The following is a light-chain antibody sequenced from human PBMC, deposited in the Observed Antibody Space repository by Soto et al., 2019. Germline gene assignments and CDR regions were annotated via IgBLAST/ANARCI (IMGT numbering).Light chain of an antibody. Sequence: EIVLTQSPGTLSLSPGERATLSCRASQSVGGSFLAWYQLKPGQAPRVLIYGASIRATGIPDRFSGSGSGTDFTSAHSRLEPYDFAVYCCQQYGSSPTFGQGTKVEIK. CDR3: QQYGSSPT. J-gene: IGKJ1*01. CDR2: GAS. CDR1: QSVGGSF. V-gene: IGKV3-20*01.